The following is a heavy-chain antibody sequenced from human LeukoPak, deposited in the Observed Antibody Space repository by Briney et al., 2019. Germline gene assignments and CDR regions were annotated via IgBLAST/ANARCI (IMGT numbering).Heavy chain of an antibody. D-gene: IGHD6-6*01. CDR3: ARDALIAARPRDYFDY. CDR1: GFTFSSYS. Sequence: GGSLRLSCAASGFTFSSYSMNWVRQAPGKGLEWVSYISSSSSTIYYADSVKGRFTISRDNAKNSLYLQMNSLRAEDTAVYYCARDALIAARPRDYFDYWGQGTLVTVSS. V-gene: IGHV3-48*04. CDR2: ISSSSSTI. J-gene: IGHJ4*02.